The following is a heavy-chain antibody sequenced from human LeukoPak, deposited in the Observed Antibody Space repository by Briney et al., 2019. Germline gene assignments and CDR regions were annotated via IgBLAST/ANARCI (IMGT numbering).Heavy chain of an antibody. V-gene: IGHV3-48*03. CDR2: ISSSGSTI. CDR1: GFTFSSYE. J-gene: IGHJ4*02. Sequence: GGSLRLSCAASGFTFSSYEMNWVRQAPGKGLEWVSYISSSGSTIYYADSVKGRVTISRDNAKNSLYLQMNSLRAEDTAVYYCARGLFSSGWYPIDYWGQGTLVTVSS. CDR3: ARGLFSSGWYPIDY. D-gene: IGHD6-19*01.